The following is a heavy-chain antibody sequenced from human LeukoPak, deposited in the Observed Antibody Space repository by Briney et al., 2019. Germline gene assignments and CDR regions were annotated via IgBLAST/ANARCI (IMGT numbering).Heavy chain of an antibody. Sequence: SETLSLTCTVSGGSISSYYWSWIRQPPGKGLEWIGYIYYSGSTNYNPSLKSRVTISVDTSKNQFSLKLSSVTAADTAVYYCARGPYGNFDYWGQGTLVTVSS. V-gene: IGHV4-59*01. J-gene: IGHJ4*02. CDR3: ARGPYGNFDY. CDR2: IYYSGST. CDR1: GGSISSYY. D-gene: IGHD3-10*01.